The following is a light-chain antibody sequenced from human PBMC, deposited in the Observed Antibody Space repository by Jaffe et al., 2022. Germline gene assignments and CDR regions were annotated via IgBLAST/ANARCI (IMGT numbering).Light chain of an antibody. Sequence: QSALTQPASVSGSPGQSITISCTGTSSDVGYYNYVSWYQQHPGKAPRLMIYEVINRPSGISNRFSGSKSGNTASLTISGLQAEDEADYYCSSNTRSSTYVFGTGTKVTVL. CDR3: SSNTRSSTYV. J-gene: IGLJ1*01. V-gene: IGLV2-14*01. CDR2: EVI. CDR1: SSDVGYYNY.